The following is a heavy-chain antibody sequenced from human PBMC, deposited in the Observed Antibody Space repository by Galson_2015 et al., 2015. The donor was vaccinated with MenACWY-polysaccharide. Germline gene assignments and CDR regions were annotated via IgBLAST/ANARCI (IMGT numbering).Heavy chain of an antibody. CDR1: GFTFSSYA. D-gene: IGHD6-19*01. Sequence: SLRLSCAASGFTFSSYAMSWVRQAPGKGLEWVSAISGSGGSTYYADSVKGRFTISRDNSKNTLYLQMNSLRAEDTAVYYCACPGGWSRRFDWGQGTLVTVSS. V-gene: IGHV3-23*01. CDR2: ISGSGGST. CDR3: ACPGGWSRRFD. J-gene: IGHJ4*02.